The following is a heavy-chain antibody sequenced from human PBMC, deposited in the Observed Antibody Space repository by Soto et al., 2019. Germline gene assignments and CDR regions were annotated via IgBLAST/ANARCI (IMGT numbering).Heavy chain of an antibody. CDR2: INTDGNT. CDR3: ARDSYYDSSGFDY. V-gene: IGHV3-53*01. Sequence: GGSLRLSCAVSGFTVSHNYMSWVRQAPGKGLEWVSSINTDGNTDYADSVKGRFTISRDNSKNTLYLQMNSLRAEDTAVYYCARDSYYDSSGFDYWGQGSLVTV. D-gene: IGHD3-22*01. J-gene: IGHJ4*02. CDR1: GFTVSHNY.